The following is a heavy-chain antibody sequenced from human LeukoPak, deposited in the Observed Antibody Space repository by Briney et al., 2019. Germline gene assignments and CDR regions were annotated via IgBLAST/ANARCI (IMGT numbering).Heavy chain of an antibody. D-gene: IGHD6-6*01. CDR2: IIPIFGTA. J-gene: IGHJ3*02. CDR3: ARGGIAARRSAFDI. CDR1: GYTFTSYY. V-gene: IGHV1-69*13. Sequence: ASVKVSCKASGYTFTSYYMHWVRQAPGQGLEWMGGIIPIFGTANYAQKFQGRVTITADESTSTAYMELSSLRSEDTAVYYCARGGIAARRSAFDIWGQGTMVTVSS.